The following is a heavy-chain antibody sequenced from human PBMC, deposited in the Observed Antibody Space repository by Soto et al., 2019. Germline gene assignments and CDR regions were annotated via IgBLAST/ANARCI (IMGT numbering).Heavy chain of an antibody. CDR1: GGSISSGGYY. CDR2: IYYSGST. D-gene: IGHD2-21*02. Sequence: SETLSLTCSVSGGSISSGGYYWSWIRQHPGKGLEWIGYIYYSGSTYYNPSLKSRVTISVDTSKNQFSLKLSSVTAADTAVYYCARTYCGGDCYYPNWFDPWGQGTLVIVSS. V-gene: IGHV4-31*03. J-gene: IGHJ5*02. CDR3: ARTYCGGDCYYPNWFDP.